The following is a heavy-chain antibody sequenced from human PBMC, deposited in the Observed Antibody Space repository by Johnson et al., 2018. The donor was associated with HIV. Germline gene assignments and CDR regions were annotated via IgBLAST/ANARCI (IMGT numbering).Heavy chain of an antibody. J-gene: IGHJ3*02. D-gene: IGHD6-13*01. CDR1: GFTFSSFA. Sequence: QVQLVESGGGVVQPGRSLRLSCAASGFTFSSFAMHWVRQAPGKGLEWVAVISSAVSNKYSADSVKGRFPISRDNSKNTLYLQMNSLSAEDTAVYYCARGGEYSSSLYAFDIWGQGTMVTVSS. CDR2: ISSAVSNK. V-gene: IGHV3-30-3*01. CDR3: ARGGEYSSSLYAFDI.